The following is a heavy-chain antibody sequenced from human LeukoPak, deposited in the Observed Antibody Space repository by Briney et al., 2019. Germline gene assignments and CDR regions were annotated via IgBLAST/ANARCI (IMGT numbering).Heavy chain of an antibody. CDR2: IYTSGST. V-gene: IGHV4-61*02. CDR1: GGSISSGSYY. J-gene: IGHJ6*02. Sequence: SQTLSLTCTVSGGSISSGSYYWSWLRQPAGKGLEWIGRIYTSGSTNYNPSLKSRVTISVDTSKNQFSLKLSSVTAADTAVYYCARARSPAMDVWGQGTTVTVSS. CDR3: ARARSPAMDV. D-gene: IGHD4-17*01.